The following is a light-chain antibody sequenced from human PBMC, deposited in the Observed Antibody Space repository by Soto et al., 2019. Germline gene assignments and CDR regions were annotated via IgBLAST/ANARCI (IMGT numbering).Light chain of an antibody. J-gene: IGKJ4*01. CDR2: LGS. CDR3: LAGKGLPPT. CDR1: QSLLHGNGHNY. Sequence: IVMTQSPVSLPVTPGEPASISCRSSQSLLHGNGHNYLDWYLQKPGQSPQLLIYLGSNRASGVTDRFSGSGAGTDFTLGISRVEAEDVGVSYCLAGKGLPPTFGGGTKVEIK. V-gene: IGKV2-28*01.